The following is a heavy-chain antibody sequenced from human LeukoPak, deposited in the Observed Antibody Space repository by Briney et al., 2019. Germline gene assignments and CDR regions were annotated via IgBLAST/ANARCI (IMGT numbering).Heavy chain of an antibody. Sequence: GEPLKISYKASGYSFTIYWIGWVRQMPGKLLEWMGIIYPGDSDTRYSTSFQGQVTISADKSISTGYLQWSSLKAADTAMYYCARGYNSGSYYVAFDYWGQGTLVTVSS. CDR3: ARGYNSGSYYVAFDY. V-gene: IGHV5-51*01. D-gene: IGHD1-26*01. J-gene: IGHJ4*02. CDR1: GYSFTIYW. CDR2: IYPGDSDT.